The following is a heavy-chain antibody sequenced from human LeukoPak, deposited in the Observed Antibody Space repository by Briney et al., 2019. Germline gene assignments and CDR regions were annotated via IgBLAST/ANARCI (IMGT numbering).Heavy chain of an antibody. CDR3: ARVVLSGGHYFDY. CDR2: INTDGSIT. D-gene: IGHD2/OR15-2a*01. J-gene: IGHJ4*02. V-gene: IGHV3-74*01. Sequence: PGGSLRLSCAASGFTFSSYWMHWVRQAPGKGLLWVSLINTDGSITNYADSVKGRFTISRDNAKNTLYLQMNSLRAEDTAVYYCARVVLSGGHYFDYWGQGTLVTVSS. CDR1: GFTFSSYW.